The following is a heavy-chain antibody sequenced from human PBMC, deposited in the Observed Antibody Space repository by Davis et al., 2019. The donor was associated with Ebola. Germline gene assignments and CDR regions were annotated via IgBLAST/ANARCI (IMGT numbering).Heavy chain of an antibody. CDR2: IYYSGNT. D-gene: IGHD1-26*01. CDR3: ARGQESSYTVKWARFDS. Sequence: SETLSLTCTVSGGSISRSIYYWGWIRQSPGKGLEWIGSIYYSGNTYYNPSLKSRVTISVHTSKNQFSLNLTSVTAADTAVYYCARGQESSYTVKWARFDSWGQGTLVTVSS. J-gene: IGHJ4*02. CDR1: GGSISRSIYY. V-gene: IGHV4-39*07.